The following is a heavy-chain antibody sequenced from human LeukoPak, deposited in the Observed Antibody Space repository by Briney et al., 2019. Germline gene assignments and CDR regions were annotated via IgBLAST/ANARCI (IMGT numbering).Heavy chain of an antibody. J-gene: IGHJ4*02. V-gene: IGHV4-39*01. D-gene: IGHD3-10*01. CDR2: IYYSGST. CDR1: GGSISSSSYY. Sequence: SETLSLTCTVSGGSISSSSYYWGWIRQPPGKGLEWIGSIYYSGSTYYNPSLKSRVTISVDTSKNQFSLKLGSVTAADTAVYYCARPADYYGSGFVVEDWGQGTLVTVSS. CDR3: ARPADYYGSGFVVED.